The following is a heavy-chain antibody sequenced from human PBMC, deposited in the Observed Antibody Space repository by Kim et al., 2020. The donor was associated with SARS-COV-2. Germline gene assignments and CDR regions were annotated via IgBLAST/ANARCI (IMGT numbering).Heavy chain of an antibody. CDR2: IYYSGGT. V-gene: IGHV4-39*01. CDR1: GGSISSSDYY. CDR3: ARHLRNWYFDL. J-gene: IGHJ2*01. Sequence: SETLSLTCSVSGGSISSSDYYWGWIRQPPGKGLEWIATIYYSGGTYYNPSLKGRVTISVDTSKKQFSLRLSSVTAADAAVYYCARHLRNWYFDLWGRGTLFTVSS.